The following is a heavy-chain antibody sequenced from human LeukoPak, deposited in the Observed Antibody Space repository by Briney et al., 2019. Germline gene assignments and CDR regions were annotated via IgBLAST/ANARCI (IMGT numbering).Heavy chain of an antibody. CDR1: GFTFSTYT. J-gene: IGHJ4*02. D-gene: IGHD1-26*01. CDR2: IESKTDGGTT. V-gene: IGHV3-15*04. CDR3: TTGIGL. Sequence: GESLRLSCAASGFTFSTYTMNWVRQAPGKGLEWVGRIESKTDGGTTDYAAPVKGRFNISRHDSKNTLYLQMDSLKTEDTAVYYCTTGIGLWGQGTLVTVSS.